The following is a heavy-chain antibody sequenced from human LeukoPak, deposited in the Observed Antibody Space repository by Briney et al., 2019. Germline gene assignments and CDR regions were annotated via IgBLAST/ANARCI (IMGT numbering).Heavy chain of an antibody. V-gene: IGHV4-31*03. CDR1: GGSISSGGYY. CDR2: IYYSGST. CDR3: ARTYSSGWYGGDYFDY. Sequence: KPSETLSLTCTVSGGSISSGGYYWSWIRQHPGKGLEWIGYIYYSGSTYYNPSLKSRVTISVDTSKNQFSLKLSSVTATDTAVYYCARTYSSGWYGGDYFDYWGQGTLVTVSS. D-gene: IGHD6-19*01. J-gene: IGHJ4*02.